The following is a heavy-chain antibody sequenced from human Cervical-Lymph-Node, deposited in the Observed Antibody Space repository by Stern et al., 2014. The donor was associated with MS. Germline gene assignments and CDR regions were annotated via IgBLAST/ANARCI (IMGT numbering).Heavy chain of an antibody. D-gene: IGHD3-22*01. CDR1: GFTFTSSA. J-gene: IGHJ3*02. V-gene: IGHV1-58*01. CDR3: AAERDYYDSSGYDAFDI. CDR2: ILVCSGKT. Sequence: QLVQSGPEVKKPGTSVKVSCKASGFTFTSSAVQWVRQARGQRLEWIGWILVCSGKTTFAQKFQENSTITREMDTSTAYMELSSLRSEDTAVYYCAAERDYYDSSGYDAFDIWGQGTMVTVSS.